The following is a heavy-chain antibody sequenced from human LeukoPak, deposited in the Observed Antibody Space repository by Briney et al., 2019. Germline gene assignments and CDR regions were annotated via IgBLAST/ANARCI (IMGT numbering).Heavy chain of an antibody. J-gene: IGHJ3*02. CDR2: IYHSGST. CDR3: ARGVGRSSWRAFDI. V-gene: IGHV4-30-2*01. CDR1: GGSISSGGYS. D-gene: IGHD6-13*01. Sequence: PSQTLSLTCAVSGGSISSGGYSWSWIRPPPGKGLEWIGYIYHSGSTYYNPSLKSRVTISVDRSKNQFSLKLSSVTAADTAVYYCARGVGRSSWRAFDIWGQGTMVTVSS.